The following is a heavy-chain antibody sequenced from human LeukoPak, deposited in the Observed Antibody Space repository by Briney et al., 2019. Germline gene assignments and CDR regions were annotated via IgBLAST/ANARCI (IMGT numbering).Heavy chain of an antibody. CDR1: GGSISSSNW. CDR3: ASYAYSSSTRGWFDP. J-gene: IGHJ5*02. V-gene: IGHV4-4*02. CDR2: IYHSGST. Sequence: SGTLSLTCAVSGGSISSSNWWSWVRQPPGKGLEWIGEIYHSGSTNYNPSLKSRVTISVDTSKNQFSLKLSSVTAADTAVYYCASYAYSSSTRGWFDPWGQGTLVTVSS. D-gene: IGHD6-6*01.